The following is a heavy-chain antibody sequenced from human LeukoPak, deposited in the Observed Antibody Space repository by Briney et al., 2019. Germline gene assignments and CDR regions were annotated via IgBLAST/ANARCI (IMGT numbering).Heavy chain of an antibody. V-gene: IGHV1-2*02. CDR3: ARDSTYSSSWAWGYYYGMDV. Sequence: ASVKVSCKASGYTFTGYHMHWVRQAPGQGLEWMGWINPNSGGTNYAQKFQGRVTMTRDTSISTAYMELSRLRSDDTAVYYCARDSTYSSSWAWGYYYGMDVWGQGTTVTVSS. D-gene: IGHD6-6*01. CDR1: GYTFTGYH. J-gene: IGHJ6*02. CDR2: INPNSGGT.